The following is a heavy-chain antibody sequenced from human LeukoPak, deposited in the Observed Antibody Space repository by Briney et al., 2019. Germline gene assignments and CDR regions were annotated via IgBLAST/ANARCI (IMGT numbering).Heavy chain of an antibody. CDR2: ISSSSSYI. CDR3: AREDPAATYFDY. D-gene: IGHD6-13*01. J-gene: IGHJ4*02. V-gene: IGHV3-21*01. CDR1: GFTFSSYS. Sequence: GGSLRLSCAASGFTFSSYSMSWVRQAPGKGLEWVSSISSSSSYIYYADSVKGRFTISRDNAKNSLYLQMNSLRAEDTAVYYCAREDPAATYFDYWGQGTLVTVSS.